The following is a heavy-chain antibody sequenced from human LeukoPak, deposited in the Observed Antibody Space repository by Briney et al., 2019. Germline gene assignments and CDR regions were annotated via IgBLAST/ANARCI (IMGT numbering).Heavy chain of an antibody. CDR1: GFTFSSYW. CDR2: INHNGNVN. Sequence: GGSLRLSCAASGFTFSSYWMNWARQAPGKGLEWVASINHNGNVNYYVDSVKGRFTISRDNAKNSLYLQMSNLRAEDTAVYLCARGGSLDVWGQGATVTVSS. D-gene: IGHD2-15*01. V-gene: IGHV3-7*03. J-gene: IGHJ6*02. CDR3: ARGGSLDV.